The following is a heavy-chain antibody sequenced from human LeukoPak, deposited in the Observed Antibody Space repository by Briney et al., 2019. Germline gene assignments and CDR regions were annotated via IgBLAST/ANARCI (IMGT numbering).Heavy chain of an antibody. CDR1: GFTFGPYT. CDR3: AKDVVRGLGYGMDV. Sequence: PGGSLRLSCAASGFTFGPYTMNWVRQAPGKGLEWVAFIRYDGSNKYYADSVKGRFTISRDNSKNTLYLQMNSLRAEDTAVYYCAKDVVRGLGYGMDVWGQGTTVTVSS. V-gene: IGHV3-30*02. J-gene: IGHJ6*02. D-gene: IGHD3-10*01. CDR2: IRYDGSNK.